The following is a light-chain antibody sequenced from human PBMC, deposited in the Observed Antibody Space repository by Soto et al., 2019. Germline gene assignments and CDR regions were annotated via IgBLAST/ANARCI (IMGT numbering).Light chain of an antibody. J-gene: IGKJ1*01. V-gene: IGKV3-20*01. CDR3: QQYET. Sequence: EIVLTQSPGTLSLSPGERATLSCRASQSVSSSYLAWYQQKPGQAPRLLIYGASSRATGIPDRFSGSGSGTEFTLTISRLEPEDFAVYYCQQYETFGQGTKVEIK. CDR2: GAS. CDR1: QSVSSSY.